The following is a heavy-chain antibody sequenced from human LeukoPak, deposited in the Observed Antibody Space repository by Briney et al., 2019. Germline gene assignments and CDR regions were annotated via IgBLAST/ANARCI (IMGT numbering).Heavy chain of an antibody. D-gene: IGHD1-26*01. CDR1: GFTVSSNY. J-gene: IGHJ3*02. V-gene: IGHV3-66*01. CDR3: ARAKYSGSYRYDAFDI. Sequence: GGSLRLSCAASGFTVSSNYMNWVRQAPGKGLEWVSVIYSGGTTYYADSVKGRFTISRDNAKNSLYLQMNSLRAEDTAVYYCARAKYSGSYRYDAFDIWGQGTMVTVSS. CDR2: IYSGGTT.